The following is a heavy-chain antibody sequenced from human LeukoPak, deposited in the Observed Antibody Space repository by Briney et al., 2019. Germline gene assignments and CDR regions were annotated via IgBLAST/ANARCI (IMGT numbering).Heavy chain of an antibody. CDR3: ARELGSFWSGYYSFFDY. J-gene: IGHJ4*02. CDR2: IYYSGST. CDR1: GGSISSYY. D-gene: IGHD3-3*01. V-gene: IGHV4-59*12. Sequence: PSETLSLTCTVSGGSISSYYWSWIRQPPGKGLEWIGYIYYSGSTNYNPSLKSRVTISVDTSKNQFSLKLSSVTAADTAVYYCARELGSFWSGYYSFFDYWGQGTLVTVSS.